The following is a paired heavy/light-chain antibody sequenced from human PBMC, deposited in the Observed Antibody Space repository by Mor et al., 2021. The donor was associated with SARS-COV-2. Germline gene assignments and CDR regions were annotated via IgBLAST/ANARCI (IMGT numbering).Light chain of an antibody. CDR2: QDE. CDR3: QAWDRSTVV. Sequence: SYELTQSPSVSVSPGQTASITCSGDKLGDKYTCWYQQKPGQPPVLVIYQDEKRPSRIPERFSGSNSGNTATLTISGTQAMDEADYYCQAWDRSTVVFGGGTKLTVL. CDR1: KLGDKY. J-gene: IGLJ2*01. V-gene: IGLV3-1*01.
Heavy chain of an antibody. Sequence: EVQLLESGGGLVQPGGSLRLSCVASEFTFRRYAMSWVRQAPGKGLEWVSVVSGGGDKTYYADSVKGRFTISRDNSKNTVYLQMNSLRPEDTAIYYCAKTDYSNSLPFYYTMDVWGQGTTVTVSS. CDR3: AKTDYSNSLPFYYTMDV. J-gene: IGHJ6*02. CDR2: VSGGGDKT. D-gene: IGHD4-4*01. CDR1: EFTFRRYA. V-gene: IGHV3-23*01.